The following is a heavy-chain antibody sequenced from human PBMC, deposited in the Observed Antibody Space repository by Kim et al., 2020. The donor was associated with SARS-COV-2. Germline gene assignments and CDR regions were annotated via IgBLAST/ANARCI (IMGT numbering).Heavy chain of an antibody. D-gene: IGHD3-10*01. Sequence: YYVDSVKGRFTISRDNAKNSLYLQMNSLRAEDTAVYYCARENLWEDAFDIWGQGTMVTVSS. J-gene: IGHJ3*02. CDR3: ARENLWEDAFDI. V-gene: IGHV3-7*03.